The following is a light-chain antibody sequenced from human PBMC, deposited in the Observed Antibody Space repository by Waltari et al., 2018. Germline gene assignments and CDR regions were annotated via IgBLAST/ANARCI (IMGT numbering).Light chain of an antibody. CDR3: QSYNVAPYS. V-gene: IGKV1-27*01. CDR1: HAISTF. J-gene: IGKJ2*03. CDR2: GAS. Sequence: DIQMTQSPPSLSASVGDRVTITCRASHAISTFLAWYQQNPGRVPELLIYGASTLQSGVPSRFSGGRSGTDFTLTISSLQPEDAATYYCQSYNVAPYSFGQGTKLQI.